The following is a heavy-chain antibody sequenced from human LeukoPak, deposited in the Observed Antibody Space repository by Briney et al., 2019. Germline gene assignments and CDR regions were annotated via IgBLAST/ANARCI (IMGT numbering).Heavy chain of an antibody. CDR1: GFTVSSNS. CDR3: ARVGARLGAFDI. D-gene: IGHD6-25*01. CDR2: ISSSSSYI. Sequence: GGSLRLSCAASGFTVSSNSMNWVRQAQGKGLEWVSSISSSSSYIYYADSVKGRFTISRDNAKNSLYLQMNSLRAEDTAVYYCARVGARLGAFDIWGQGTMVTVSS. V-gene: IGHV3-21*01. J-gene: IGHJ3*02.